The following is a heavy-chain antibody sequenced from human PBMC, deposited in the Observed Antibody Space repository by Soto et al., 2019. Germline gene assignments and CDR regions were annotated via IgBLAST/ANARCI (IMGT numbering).Heavy chain of an antibody. CDR2: IWADGSNV. D-gene: IGHD6-6*01. CDR1: GFTFSSHG. J-gene: IGHJ6*01. Sequence: QVQLVESGGGVVQAGRSLRLSCAASGFTFSSHGIHWVRQAPGKGLEWVAFIWADGSNVEYADSVKGRFTISRDSSKNTVDLQMNSLRAEDTDVYSCARDGQQLVPYGLDAWGQGTTVTVSS. V-gene: IGHV3-33*01. CDR3: ARDGQQLVPYGLDA.